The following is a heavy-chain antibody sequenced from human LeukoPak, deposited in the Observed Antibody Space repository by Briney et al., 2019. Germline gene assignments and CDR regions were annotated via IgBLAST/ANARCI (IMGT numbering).Heavy chain of an antibody. J-gene: IGHJ4*02. V-gene: IGHV1-2*02. CDR3: ARGGIVVVPAADAAFDY. CDR1: GYTFTGYY. CDR2: INPNSGGT. Sequence: GASVKVSCKASGYTFTGYYMHWVRQAPGQGLEWMGWINPNSGGTNYAQKFQGRVTMTGDTSISTAYMELSRLRSDDTAVYYCARGGIVVVPAADAAFDYWGQGTLVTVSS. D-gene: IGHD2-2*01.